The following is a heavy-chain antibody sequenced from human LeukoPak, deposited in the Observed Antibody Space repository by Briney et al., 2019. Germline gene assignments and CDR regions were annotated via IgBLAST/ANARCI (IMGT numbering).Heavy chain of an antibody. V-gene: IGHV1-18*01. CDR1: GYTFTSYG. Sequence: GASVKVSCKASGYTFTSYGISWVRQAPGQGLEWMGWISAYNGNTNYAQKLQGRVTMTTDTSTSTAYMELRSLRSDDTAVYYCARDSPYYYDSSGYYYGFDYWGQETLVTVSS. D-gene: IGHD3-22*01. CDR2: ISAYNGNT. CDR3: ARDSPYYYDSSGYYYGFDY. J-gene: IGHJ4*02.